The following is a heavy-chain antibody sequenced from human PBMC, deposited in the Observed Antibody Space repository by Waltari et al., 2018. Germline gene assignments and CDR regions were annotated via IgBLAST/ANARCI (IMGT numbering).Heavy chain of an antibody. CDR2: INNDGSST. D-gene: IGHD3-3*02. J-gene: IGHJ4*02. V-gene: IGHV3-74*03. CDR1: GVTLRRSW. Sequence: EVQLVESGGGLVQPGGSLSLSCAASGVTLRRSWIHWFRQSPGKGLMWVSRINNDGSSTVYADSVKGRFTISRDDAKNTLYLQMNSLTAEDTAVYYCAKDWRRSLEYLDWLLFALDDWGQGTLVTVSS. CDR3: AKDWRRSLEYLDWLLFALDD.